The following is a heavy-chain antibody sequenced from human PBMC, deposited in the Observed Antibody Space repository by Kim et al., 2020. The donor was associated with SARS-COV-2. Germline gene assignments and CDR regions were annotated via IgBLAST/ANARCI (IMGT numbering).Heavy chain of an antibody. Sequence: KSAPRYAAAVKGRFTISRDDSKNTAFLQMNRLKTEDTAVYYCVRQGGDYWGQGTLVTVSS. D-gene: IGHD3-16*01. CDR3: VRQGGDY. CDR2: KSAP. J-gene: IGHJ4*02. V-gene: IGHV3-73*01.